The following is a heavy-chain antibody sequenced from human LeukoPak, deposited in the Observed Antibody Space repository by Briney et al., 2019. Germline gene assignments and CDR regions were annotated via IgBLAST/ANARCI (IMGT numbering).Heavy chain of an antibody. CDR2: IKEDGSVK. Sequence: GGSLRLSCVASGFTSSHYWMTWVRQAPGKGLEWVANIKEDGSVKYYVDSVKGRFTISRDNTRNSLYLQMNSLRAEDTAVYYCARIGYSSSSNDYWGQGTLVTVSS. J-gene: IGHJ4*02. D-gene: IGHD6-6*01. CDR1: GFTSSHYW. CDR3: ARIGYSSSSNDY. V-gene: IGHV3-7*01.